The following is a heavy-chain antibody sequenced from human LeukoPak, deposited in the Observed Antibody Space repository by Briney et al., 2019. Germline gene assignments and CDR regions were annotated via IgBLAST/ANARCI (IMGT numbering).Heavy chain of an antibody. D-gene: IGHD3-10*01. CDR3: ARRRGSGSYQYYYYYYMDV. Sequence: SETLSLTCTVSGDSISSSGYYWGWIRQPPGKSLDWMGSIYYSGSTYYNPSLKSRVTISVDTAKNQFSLKLSSVTAADTAVYYCARRRGSGSYQYYYYYYMDVWGKGTTVTISS. CDR1: GDSISSSGYY. V-gene: IGHV4-39*07. J-gene: IGHJ6*03. CDR2: IYYSGST.